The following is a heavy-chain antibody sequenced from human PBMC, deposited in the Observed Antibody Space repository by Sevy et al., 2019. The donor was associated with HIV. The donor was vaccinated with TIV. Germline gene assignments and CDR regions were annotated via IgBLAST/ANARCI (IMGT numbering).Heavy chain of an antibody. CDR3: ARCSIAAAGPTNYYYYYGMDV. D-gene: IGHD6-13*01. J-gene: IGHJ6*02. CDR2: ISSSSSYI. V-gene: IGHV3-21*01. CDR1: GFTFSSYS. Sequence: GGSLRLSCAASGFTFSSYSMNWVRQAPGKGLEWVSSISSSSSYIYYADSVKGRFTISRDNAKNPLYLQMNSLRAEDTAVYYCARCSIAAAGPTNYYYYYGMDVWGQGTTVTVSS.